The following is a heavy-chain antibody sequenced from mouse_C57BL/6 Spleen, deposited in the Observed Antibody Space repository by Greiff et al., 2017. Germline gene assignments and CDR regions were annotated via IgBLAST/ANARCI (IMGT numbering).Heavy chain of an antibody. CDR3: ARSHYGYFDV. J-gene: IGHJ1*03. CDR1: GYTFTSYW. V-gene: IGHV1-55*01. Sequence: QVQLQQSGAELVKPGASVKMSCKASGYTFTSYWITWVKQRPGQGLEWIGDIYPGSGSTNYNEKFKSKATLTVDTSSSTAYMQLSSLTSEDSAVYYCARSHYGYFDVWGTGTTVTVSS. CDR2: IYPGSGST.